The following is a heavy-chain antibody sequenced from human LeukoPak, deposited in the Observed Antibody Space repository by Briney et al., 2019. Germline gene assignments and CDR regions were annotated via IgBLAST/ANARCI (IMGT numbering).Heavy chain of an antibody. CDR2: ISGSGDST. CDR1: GFTFTSHA. CDR3: AKESGYDVDFDY. Sequence: GGSLRLSCAASGFTFTSHAMSWVRQAPGKGLEWVSIISGSGDSTYYADSVKGRFAISRDNSKNTLYLQMNSLRADDTAVYYCAKESGYDVDFDYWGQGTLVTVSS. D-gene: IGHD5-12*01. V-gene: IGHV3-23*01. J-gene: IGHJ4*02.